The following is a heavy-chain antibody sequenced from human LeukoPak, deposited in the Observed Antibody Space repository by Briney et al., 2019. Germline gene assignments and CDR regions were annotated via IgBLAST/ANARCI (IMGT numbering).Heavy chain of an antibody. CDR1: GFTFSSYA. J-gene: IGHJ4*02. CDR2: ISYDGSNK. CDR3: ARVGKDSGYDWLYYFDY. D-gene: IGHD5-12*01. V-gene: IGHV3-30*04. Sequence: GRSLRLSCAASGFTFSSYAMHWVRQAPGKGLEWVAVISYDGSNKYYADSVKGRFTISSDNSKNTLYLQMNSLRAEDTAVYYCARVGKDSGYDWLYYFDYWGQGTLVTVSS.